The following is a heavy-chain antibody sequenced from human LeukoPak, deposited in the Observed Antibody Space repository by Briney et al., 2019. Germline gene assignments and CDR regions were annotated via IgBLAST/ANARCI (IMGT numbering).Heavy chain of an antibody. J-gene: IGHJ4*02. CDR2: IYHSGST. Sequence: SETLSLTCSVSDGSINSGSFYWAWIRQPPGKGLEWIGEIYHSGSTNYNPSLKSRVTISVDKSKNQFSLKLSSVTAADTAVYYCARISNRDYSDYWGQGTLVTVSS. CDR3: ARISNRDYSDY. V-gene: IGHV4-61*05. CDR1: DGSINSGSFY. D-gene: IGHD3-10*01.